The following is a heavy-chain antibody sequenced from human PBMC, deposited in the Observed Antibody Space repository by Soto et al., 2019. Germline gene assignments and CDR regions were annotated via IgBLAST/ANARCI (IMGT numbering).Heavy chain of an antibody. CDR2: IKQDGSEK. D-gene: IGHD6-19*01. CDR1: GFTFSSYW. V-gene: IGHV3-7*05. CDR3: ARDRLPVAVAAKGDY. Sequence: GGSLRLSCAASGFTFSSYWMSWVRQAPGKGLEWVANIKQDGSEKYYVDSVKGQFTISRDNAKNSLYLQMNSLRAEDTAVYYCARDRLPVAVAAKGDYWGQGTLVTVSS. J-gene: IGHJ4*02.